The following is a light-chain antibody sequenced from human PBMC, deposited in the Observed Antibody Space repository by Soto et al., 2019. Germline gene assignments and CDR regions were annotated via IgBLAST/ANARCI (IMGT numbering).Light chain of an antibody. Sequence: QSALTQPASVSGSPGQSITISCTGTSSDVGAYDYVSWYQQHPGEAPKLIIYDVTNRPSGVSDRFSGSKSGNTASLTVSGLQTEDDGDYYCNSFTSATATPDVFGTGTKVTVL. CDR1: SSDVGAYDY. CDR3: NSFTSATATPDV. J-gene: IGLJ1*01. CDR2: DVT. V-gene: IGLV2-14*01.